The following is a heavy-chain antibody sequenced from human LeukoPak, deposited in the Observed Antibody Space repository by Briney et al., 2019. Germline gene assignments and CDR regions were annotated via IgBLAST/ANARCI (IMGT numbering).Heavy chain of an antibody. J-gene: IGHJ4*02. Sequence: SETLSLTCAVYGGSFSGYYWSWIRQPPGKGLEWIGEINHSGSTNYNPSPKSRVTISVDTSKNQFSLKLSSVTAADTAVYYCARFPRRGYSYGATSDYWGQGTLVTVSS. V-gene: IGHV4-34*01. CDR1: GGSFSGYY. CDR3: ARFPRRGYSYGATSDY. D-gene: IGHD5-18*01. CDR2: INHSGST.